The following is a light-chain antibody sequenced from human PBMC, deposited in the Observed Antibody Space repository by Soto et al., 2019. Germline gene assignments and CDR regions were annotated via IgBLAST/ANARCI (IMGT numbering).Light chain of an antibody. CDR3: QQYNSCPPT. CDR2: GAS. CDR1: QSVSGN. V-gene: IGKV3-15*01. Sequence: EIVMTQSPATLSVSPGERATLSCRASQSVSGNLAGYQQKPGQAPRLLIYGASTRATGIPARFSGSGSGTDFTLTISSLQSEDFAVYYCQQYNSCPPTFGQGTKLEIK. J-gene: IGKJ2*01.